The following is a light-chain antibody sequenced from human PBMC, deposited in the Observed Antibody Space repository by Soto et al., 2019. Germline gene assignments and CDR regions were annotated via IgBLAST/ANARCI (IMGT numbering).Light chain of an antibody. CDR1: SSDVGSYNL. V-gene: IGLV2-23*03. CDR2: EGS. J-gene: IGLJ1*01. Sequence: QSALTQPASVSGSPGQSITISCTGTSSDVGSYNLVSWYQQHPGKAPKIMIYEGSKRPSGVSNRFSGSKSGNTASLTISGLQAEDEADYYCCSYAGSSTFYVFGTETKLTVL. CDR3: CSYAGSSTFYV.